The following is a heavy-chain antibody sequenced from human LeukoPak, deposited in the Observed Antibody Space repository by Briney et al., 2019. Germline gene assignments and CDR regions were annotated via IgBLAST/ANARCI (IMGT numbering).Heavy chain of an antibody. V-gene: IGHV4-38-2*02. CDR3: AINYGDIRNFDY. CDR2: IYQDGST. D-gene: IGHD4-17*01. J-gene: IGHJ4*02. CDR1: GYSISSGYH. Sequence: SETLSLTCTVSGYSISSGYHWAWFRQTPGKRLEWLGSIYQDGSTYDNRSLKSRVTLSVDTSKNAFSLKLSSVTAADTAVYYCAINYGDIRNFDYWGQGTLVTVSS.